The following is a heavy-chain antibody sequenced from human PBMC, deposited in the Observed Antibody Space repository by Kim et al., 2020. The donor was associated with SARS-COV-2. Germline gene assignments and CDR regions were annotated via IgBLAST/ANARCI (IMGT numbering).Heavy chain of an antibody. Sequence: GGSLRLSCAASGFTFSSYSMNWVRQAPGKGPEWVSLISSSSSNTYHADSVKGRFAISRDNSKKTLYLQMNSLRAEDTAVYYCAKDESDNGSCFDYWGQGTLVTVSS. V-gene: IGHV3-21*04. J-gene: IGHJ4*02. D-gene: IGHD1-1*01. CDR3: AKDESDNGSCFDY. CDR1: GFTFSSYS. CDR2: ISSSSSNT.